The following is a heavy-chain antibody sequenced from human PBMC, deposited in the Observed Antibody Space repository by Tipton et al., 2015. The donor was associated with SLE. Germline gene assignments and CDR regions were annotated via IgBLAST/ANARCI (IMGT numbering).Heavy chain of an antibody. CDR1: GGSISSFY. CDR3: ATQGYYDSSFDY. J-gene: IGHJ4*02. V-gene: IGHV4-59*08. CDR2: LSYSGST. Sequence: TLSLTCSVSGGSISSFYWSWIRQTPGKRLEWIGYLSYSGSTNYNPSLESRVTISVDTSKNQFSLKLSSVTAADTAVYYCATQGYYDSSFDYWGQGTLVTVSS. D-gene: IGHD3-16*01.